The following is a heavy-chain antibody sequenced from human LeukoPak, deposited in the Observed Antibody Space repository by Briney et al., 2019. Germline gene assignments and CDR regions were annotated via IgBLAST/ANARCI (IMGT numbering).Heavy chain of an antibody. J-gene: IGHJ3*02. CDR2: IWYDGSNK. V-gene: IGHV3-30*02. D-gene: IGHD3-10*01. CDR3: AKDLYRYYYGSGSYSPGAFDI. Sequence: GGSLRLSCAASGFTFSSYGMHWVRQAPGKGLEWVAFIWYDGSNKYYADSVKGRFTISRDNSKNTLYLQMNSLRAEDTAVYYCAKDLYRYYYGSGSYSPGAFDIWGQGTMVTVSS. CDR1: GFTFSSYG.